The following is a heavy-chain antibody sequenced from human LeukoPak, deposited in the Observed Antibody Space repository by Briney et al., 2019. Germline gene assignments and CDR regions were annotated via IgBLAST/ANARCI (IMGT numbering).Heavy chain of an antibody. D-gene: IGHD4-11*01. CDR3: ARDLEDYTNWFVP. CDR1: GFTFSSYW. Sequence: GGSLRLSCAASGFTFSSYWMHWVRQAPGKGLVGVSRINSDGSSTSYADSVKGRFTISRDNAKNTLYLQMNSLRAEDTAVYYCARDLEDYTNWFVPWGQGTLVTVSS. J-gene: IGHJ5*02. CDR2: INSDGSST. V-gene: IGHV3-74*01.